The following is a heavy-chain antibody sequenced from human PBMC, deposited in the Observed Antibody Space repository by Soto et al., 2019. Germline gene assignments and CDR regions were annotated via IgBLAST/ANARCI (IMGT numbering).Heavy chain of an antibody. CDR2: MNPNSGNT. CDR3: ARNRGLTKTRYCSGGSCYSPPPY. J-gene: IGHJ4*02. Sequence: ASVKVSCKASGYTFTSYDINWVRQATGQGLEWMGRMNPNSGNTGYAQKFQGRVTMTRNTSISTAYMELSSLRSEDTAVYYCARNRGLTKTRYCSGGSCYSPPPYWGQGTLVTVSS. D-gene: IGHD2-15*01. V-gene: IGHV1-8*01. CDR1: GYTFTSYD.